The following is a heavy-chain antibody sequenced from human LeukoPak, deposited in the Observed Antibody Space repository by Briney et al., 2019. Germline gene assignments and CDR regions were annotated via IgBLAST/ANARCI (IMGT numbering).Heavy chain of an antibody. CDR1: GYSISSGYY. CDR3: ARHSGLRYFDY. Sequence: SETLSLTCIVSGYSISSGYYWGWIRQPPGMGLEWIASIPHSGTTYYNPSLKSRVTISVDTSKNQFSLKLSSVTAADTAVYYCARHSGLRYFDYWGQGTLVTVSS. CDR2: IPHSGTT. V-gene: IGHV4-38-2*02. J-gene: IGHJ4*02. D-gene: IGHD3-10*01.